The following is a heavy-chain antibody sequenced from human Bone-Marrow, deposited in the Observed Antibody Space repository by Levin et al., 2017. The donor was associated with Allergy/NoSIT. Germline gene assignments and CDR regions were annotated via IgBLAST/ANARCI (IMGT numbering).Heavy chain of an antibody. CDR3: ARDAITIFGVDHFDY. Sequence: GGSLRLSCAASGFTFSSYEMNWVRQAPGKGLEWVSYISSSGSTIYYADSVKGRFTISRDNAKNSLYLQMNSLRAEDTAVYYCARDAITIFGVDHFDYWGQGTLVTVSS. CDR1: GFTFSSYE. CDR2: ISSSGSTI. V-gene: IGHV3-48*03. J-gene: IGHJ4*02. D-gene: IGHD3-3*01.